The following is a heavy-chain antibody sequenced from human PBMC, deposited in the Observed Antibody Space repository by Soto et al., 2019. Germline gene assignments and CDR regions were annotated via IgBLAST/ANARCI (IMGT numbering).Heavy chain of an antibody. CDR3: ARTYYDFWSGYLTDY. V-gene: IGHV4-30-4*01. CDR1: GGSISSGDYY. D-gene: IGHD3-3*01. J-gene: IGHJ4*02. CDR2: IYYSGST. Sequence: QVQLQESGPGLVKPSQTLSLTCTVSGGSISSGDYYWSWIRQPPGKGLEWIGYIYYSGSTYYNPSLKCRVTISVDTSKTQFSLELSSVTAADTAVYYCARTYYDFWSGYLTDYWGQGTLVTVSS.